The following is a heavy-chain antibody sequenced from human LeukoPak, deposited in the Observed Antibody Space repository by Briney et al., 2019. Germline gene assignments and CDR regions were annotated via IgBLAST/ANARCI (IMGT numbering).Heavy chain of an antibody. CDR2: ISSSSSTI. CDR3: ARDDVDTAMVKHDAFDI. D-gene: IGHD5-18*01. Sequence: PGGSLRLSCAASGFTFSSYSMNWVRQAPGKGLEWVSYISSSSSTIYYADSVKGRFTISRDNAKNSLYLQMNSLRAEDTAVYYCARDDVDTAMVKHDAFDIWGQGTMVTVSS. CDR1: GFTFSSYS. V-gene: IGHV3-48*04. J-gene: IGHJ3*02.